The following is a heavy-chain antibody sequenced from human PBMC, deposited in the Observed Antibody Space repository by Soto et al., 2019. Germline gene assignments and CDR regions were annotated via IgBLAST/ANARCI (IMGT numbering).Heavy chain of an antibody. CDR2: INSDGSST. V-gene: IGHV3-74*01. CDR1: GFTFSSYW. CDR3: ARDEVRLQWPEYYYYGMDV. D-gene: IGHD4-4*01. Sequence: GGSLRLSCAASGFTFSSYWMHWVRQAPGKGLVWVPRINSDGSSTSYADSVKGRFTISRDNAKNTLYLQMNSLRAEDTAVYYCARDEVRLQWPEYYYYGMDVWGQGTTVTVSS. J-gene: IGHJ6*02.